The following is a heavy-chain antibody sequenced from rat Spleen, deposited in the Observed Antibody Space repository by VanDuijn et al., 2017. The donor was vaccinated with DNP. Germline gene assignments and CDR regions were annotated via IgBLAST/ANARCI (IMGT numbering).Heavy chain of an antibody. J-gene: IGHJ3*01. CDR3: ATSPGPNWFAY. D-gene: IGHD1-4*01. CDR1: GVTFGDFN. V-gene: IGHV5S10*01. Sequence: EVQLVESGGGLVQPGRSLKLSCAAAGVTFGDFNMAWVRQFPERGLEWVATILYDGSVTYYRDSVKGRFTISRDNANRTLYLQMDSLRSEDTATYYCATSPGPNWFAYWGQGTLVTVSS. CDR2: ILYDGSVT.